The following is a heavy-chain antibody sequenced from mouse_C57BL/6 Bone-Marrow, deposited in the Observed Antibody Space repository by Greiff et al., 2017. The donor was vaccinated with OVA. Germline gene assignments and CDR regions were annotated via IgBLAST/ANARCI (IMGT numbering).Heavy chain of an antibody. CDR2: ISNGGGST. CDR1: GFTFSDYY. CDR3: ARQCAMDY. Sequence: EVQVVESGGGLVQPGGSLKLSCAASGFTFSDYYMYWVRQTPEKRLEWVAYISNGGGSTYYPDTVKGRFTISRDNAKNTLYLQMSRLKSEDTAMYYCARQCAMDYWGQGTSVTVSS. J-gene: IGHJ4*01. V-gene: IGHV5-12*01.